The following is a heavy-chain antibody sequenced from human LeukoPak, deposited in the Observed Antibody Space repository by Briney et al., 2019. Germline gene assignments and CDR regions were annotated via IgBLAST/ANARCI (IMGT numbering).Heavy chain of an antibody. V-gene: IGHV3-23*01. CDR3: AKTSGSFYGWFDP. D-gene: IGHD1-26*01. CDR1: GFTFGTYA. Sequence: QPGRSLRLSCAASGFTFGTYAMSWVRGAPGNGLEWVSVISGSGGVTYYADSVKGRFTISRDNSKNTLYLQMNSLRAEDTAVYYCAKTSGSFYGWFDPWGQGTLVTVSS. J-gene: IGHJ5*02. CDR2: ISGSGGVT.